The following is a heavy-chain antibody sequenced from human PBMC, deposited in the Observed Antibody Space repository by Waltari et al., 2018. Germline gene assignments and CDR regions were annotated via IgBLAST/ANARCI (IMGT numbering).Heavy chain of an antibody. Sequence: QVQLQESGTGLGRPSETRSPTCTVSGGSISSYYWSWTRQPPGKGLEWIGYIYYSGSTNYNPSLKSRVTISVDTSKNQFSLKLSSVTAADTAVYYCARSVGQLGNFDYWGQGTLVTVSS. CDR3: ARSVGQLGNFDY. D-gene: IGHD5-18*01. V-gene: IGHV4-59*01. CDR2: IYYSGST. CDR1: GGSISSYY. J-gene: IGHJ4*02.